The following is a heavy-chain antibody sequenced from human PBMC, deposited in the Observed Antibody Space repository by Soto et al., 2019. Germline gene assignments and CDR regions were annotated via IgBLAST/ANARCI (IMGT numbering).Heavy chain of an antibody. J-gene: IGHJ4*02. D-gene: IGHD6-19*01. CDR3: ALLVVYSIGWYGWFDY. V-gene: IGHV2-26*01. CDR2: IYSNDEK. Sequence: QVTLKESGPVLVKPTETLTLTCTVSGFSLSNARMVVSWIRQPPGNALDWLAHIYSNDEKSYSKSLKSRLTISKNTSKNKVVLNMSNMDPVETAKYYCALLVVYSIGWYGWFDYWGQGTLVTVSS. CDR1: GFSLSNARMV.